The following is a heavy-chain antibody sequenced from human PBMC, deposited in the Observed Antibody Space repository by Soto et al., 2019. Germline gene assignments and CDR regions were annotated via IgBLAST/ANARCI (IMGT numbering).Heavy chain of an antibody. V-gene: IGHV1-18*04. CDR1: GYTFTDYG. CDR2: ISGYNGNT. J-gene: IGHJ6*02. Sequence: QVQLVESGAEVKKPGASVKVSCKASGYTFTDYGISWVRQAPGQGLEWMGWISGYNGNTKYAQKFQGRVTMTTDTPTNTAYMELRSLRSDDTAVYYCARDREYYYDSSGNYYYHCGLDVCGQGTTVTVS. D-gene: IGHD3-22*01. CDR3: ARDREYYYDSSGNYYYHCGLDV.